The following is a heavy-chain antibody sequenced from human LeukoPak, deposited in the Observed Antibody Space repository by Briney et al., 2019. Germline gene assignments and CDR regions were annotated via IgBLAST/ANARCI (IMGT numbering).Heavy chain of an antibody. J-gene: IGHJ4*02. D-gene: IGHD2-2*01. Sequence: QPGGSLRLSCAASGFTFSSYEMNWVRQAPGKGLEWVSYISSSGSTIYYVDSVKGRFTISRDNAKNSLYLQMNSLRAEDTAVYYCARGGYCSSTSCYAEMLDYWGQGTLVTVSS. CDR3: ARGGYCSSTSCYAEMLDY. CDR1: GFTFSSYE. CDR2: ISSSGSTI. V-gene: IGHV3-48*03.